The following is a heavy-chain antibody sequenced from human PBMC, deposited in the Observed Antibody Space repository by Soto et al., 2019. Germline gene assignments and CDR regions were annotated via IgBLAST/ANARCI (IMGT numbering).Heavy chain of an antibody. CDR3: ARDRGGDSVRYWFDP. CDR1: GGTFSSYA. V-gene: IGHV1-69*13. D-gene: IGHD4-17*01. J-gene: IGHJ5*02. Sequence: SVEVSCKASGGTFSSYAISWVRQAPGQGLEWMGGIIPIFGTANYAQKFQGRVTITAEESTRTAYMERRRLREEDTAVYYCARDRGGDSVRYWFDPWGQGTRVTVS. CDR2: IIPIFGTA.